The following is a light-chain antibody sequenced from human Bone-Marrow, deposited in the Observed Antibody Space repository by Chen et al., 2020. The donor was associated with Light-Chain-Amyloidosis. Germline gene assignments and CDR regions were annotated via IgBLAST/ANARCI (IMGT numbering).Light chain of an antibody. V-gene: IGLV2-14*01. CDR2: DVS. CDR3: SSYTSSSTLVV. Sequence: QSALTQPASVSGSPGQSITLSCTGTSSDVGVYNYVSWYQQHPGKAPKLMIYDVSNRPSGVSNRFSGSKSGNTASLTISGLQAEDEADYYCSSYTSSSTLVVFGGGTKLTVL. J-gene: IGLJ2*01. CDR1: SSDVGVYNY.